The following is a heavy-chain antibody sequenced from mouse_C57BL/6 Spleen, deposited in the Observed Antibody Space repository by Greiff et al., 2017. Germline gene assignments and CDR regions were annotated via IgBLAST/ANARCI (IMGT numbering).Heavy chain of an antibody. CDR1: FTFTDYY. J-gene: IGHJ1*03. CDR2: LRNKANGYTT. Sequence: EVKVEESGGGLVQPGGFTFTDYYMSWVRQPPGKALEWLGFLRNKANGYTTEYSASVKGRFTISRDNSQSILYLQMNDRRAEDSATDYCARLYGNYVWYFDVWGTGTTVTVSS. V-gene: IGHV7-3*01. D-gene: IGHD2-1*01. CDR3: ARLYGNYVWYFDV.